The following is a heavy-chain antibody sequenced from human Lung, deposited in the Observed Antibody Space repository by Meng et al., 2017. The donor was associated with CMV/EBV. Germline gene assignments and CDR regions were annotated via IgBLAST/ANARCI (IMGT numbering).Heavy chain of an antibody. D-gene: IGHD3-9*01. CDR3: ARDRAWLGPGSFDF. Sequence: GSLRLSCTVSGVSVTYNSYYWSWIRQSPGKGLEWIGYIYVSKNTKYNPSLQSRVTMSVDTTKNQVFLKLSSVTAADTAVYYCARDRAWLGPGSFDFWGQGTVVXVSS. CDR1: GVSVTYNSYY. V-gene: IGHV4-61*01. J-gene: IGHJ3*01. CDR2: IYVSKNT.